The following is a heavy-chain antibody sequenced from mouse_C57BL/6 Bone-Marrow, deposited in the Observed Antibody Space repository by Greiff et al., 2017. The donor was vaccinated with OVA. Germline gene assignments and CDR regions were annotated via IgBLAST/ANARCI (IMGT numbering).Heavy chain of an antibody. CDR1: GFTFSNYW. CDR3: NTYYYGSSLDY. D-gene: IGHD1-1*01. Sequence: EVKVEESGGGLVQPGGSMKLSCVASGFTFSNYWMNWVRQSPEKGLEWVAQIRLKSDNYATHYAESVKGRFTISRDDSKSSVYLQMNHLRAEDTGIYYCNTYYYGSSLDYWGQGTTLTVSS. V-gene: IGHV6-3*01. J-gene: IGHJ2*01. CDR2: IRLKSDNYAT.